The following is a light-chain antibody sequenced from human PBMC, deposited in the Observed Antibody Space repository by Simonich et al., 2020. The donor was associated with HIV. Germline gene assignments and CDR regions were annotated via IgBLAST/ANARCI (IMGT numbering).Light chain of an antibody. Sequence: DIQMTQSPSSLSASVGDRGTITCRASQGISNSLAWYHQKPGKAPKLLLYAASRLESGVPSRCSGSGSGTDYTLTISSLQPEDFATYYCQQYYSTPRTFGQGTKVEIK. V-gene: IGKV1-NL1*01. CDR3: QQYYSTPRT. J-gene: IGKJ1*01. CDR1: QGISNS. CDR2: AAS.